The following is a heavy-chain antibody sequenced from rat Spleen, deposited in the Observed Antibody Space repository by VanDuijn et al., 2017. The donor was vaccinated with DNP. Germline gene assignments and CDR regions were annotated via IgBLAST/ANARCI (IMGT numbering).Heavy chain of an antibody. Sequence: EVQLAESGGGLVQPGRSLKLSCAASGFTFNNYGMAWVRQAPTKGLEWVASITNSGDITFYRDSVKGRFTISRDNAKRTLYLQMDSLRSEESATYYCTRHLYYFDYWGQGVMVTVSS. J-gene: IGHJ2*01. CDR3: TRHLYYFDY. CDR1: GFTFNNYG. V-gene: IGHV5S11*01. CDR2: ITNSGDIT.